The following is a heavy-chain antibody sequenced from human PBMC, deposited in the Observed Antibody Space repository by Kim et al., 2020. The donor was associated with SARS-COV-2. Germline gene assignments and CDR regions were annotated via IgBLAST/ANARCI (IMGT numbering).Heavy chain of an antibody. J-gene: IGHJ4*02. CDR1: GFTFSSYA. D-gene: IGHD3-10*01. CDR2: ISGSGGST. CDR3: ARREYYYGSGSYYEVRYYFDY. V-gene: IGHV3-23*01. Sequence: GGSLRLSCAASGFTFSSYAMSWVRQAPGKGLEWVSAISGSGGSTYYADSVKGRFTISRDNSKNTLYLQMNSLRAEDTAVYYCARREYYYGSGSYYEVRYYFDYWGQGTLVTVSS.